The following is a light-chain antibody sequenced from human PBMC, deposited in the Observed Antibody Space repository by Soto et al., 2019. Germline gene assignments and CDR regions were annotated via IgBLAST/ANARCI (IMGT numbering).Light chain of an antibody. CDR2: EVS. Sequence: QSVLTQPASVSGSPGQSITISCTGTNSDVGSSIYVSWYQQHPGKAPKLVIFEVSNRPSGISDRFSGSKSGITASLTIAWLQAEDEADYYCSSFTTIGTLVFGGGTKLTVL. J-gene: IGLJ2*01. V-gene: IGLV2-14*01. CDR3: SSFTTIGTLV. CDR1: NSDVGSSIY.